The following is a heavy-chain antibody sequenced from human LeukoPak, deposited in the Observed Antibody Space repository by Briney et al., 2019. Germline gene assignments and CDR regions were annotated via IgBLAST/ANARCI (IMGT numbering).Heavy chain of an antibody. CDR2: ISAYNGNT. CDR1: GYTFTSYG. D-gene: IGHD6-13*01. Sequence: ASVKVSCKASGYTFTSYGISWVRQAPGQGLEWVGWISAYNGNTNYAQKLQGRVTMTTDTSTSTAYMELRSLRSDDTAVYYCARDGYSSSWYSNNWFDPWGQGTLVTVSS. V-gene: IGHV1-18*01. J-gene: IGHJ5*02. CDR3: ARDGYSSSWYSNNWFDP.